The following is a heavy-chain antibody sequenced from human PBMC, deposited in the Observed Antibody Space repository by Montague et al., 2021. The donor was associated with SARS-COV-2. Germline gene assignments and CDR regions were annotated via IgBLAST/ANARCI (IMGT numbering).Heavy chain of an antibody. CDR2: IYYSGST. CDR1: GGSISSSSYY. CDR3: ARTEIQAWSRRWFDP. Sequence: SETLSLTCTVSGGSISSSSYYWGWIRQPPGKGLEWIGSIYYSGSTYYNPSLKSRVTISVDTSKNQFSLKLSSVTAADTAVYYCARTEIQAWSRRWFDPWGQGTLVTVSS. D-gene: IGHD5-18*01. V-gene: IGHV4-39*01. J-gene: IGHJ5*02.